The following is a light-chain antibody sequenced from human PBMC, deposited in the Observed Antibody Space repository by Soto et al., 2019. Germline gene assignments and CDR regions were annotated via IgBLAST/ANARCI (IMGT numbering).Light chain of an antibody. CDR2: EVF. V-gene: IGLV2-14*01. CDR3: FSYIPSTTNHWV. CDR1: NTDVGGYDR. J-gene: IGLJ3*02. Sequence: QSALTQPASVSGSPGQSITISCTGTNTDVGGYDRGSWYQHHPGKAPKMLIFEVFNRPSGISDRCSGSKSGDTASLTISGLQAEGEADYYCFSYIPSTTNHWVFGGGTKLTVL.